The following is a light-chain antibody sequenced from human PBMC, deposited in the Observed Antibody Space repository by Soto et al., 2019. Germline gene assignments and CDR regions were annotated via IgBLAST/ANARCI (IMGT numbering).Light chain of an antibody. CDR1: QSVLFSSNSKNA. Sequence: DIVMTQSPDSLDVSLGERATINCKSSQSVLFSSNSKNALAWYQQRPGQPPKLLIYWASTRESGVPDRFSGSGSETDFTLTISTLQAEDVAVYYCQQYYVTPPTFGGGTKVEIK. CDR2: WAS. J-gene: IGKJ4*01. V-gene: IGKV4-1*01. CDR3: QQYYVTPPT.